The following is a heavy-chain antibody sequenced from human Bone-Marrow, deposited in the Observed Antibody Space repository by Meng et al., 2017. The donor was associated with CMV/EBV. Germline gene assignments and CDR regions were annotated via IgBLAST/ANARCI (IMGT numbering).Heavy chain of an antibody. CDR1: GFDISRTY. CDR3: ARGKPGGPYYFDY. Sequence: GESLKISCVVSGFDISRTYMSWVRQAPGKGLEWVSVIYSGGGTYYADSLKGRFFISRDNAKNSLYLQMHSLRAEDTAVYYCARGKPGGPYYFDYWGQGTLVTVSS. V-gene: IGHV3-53*01. CDR2: IYSGGGT. J-gene: IGHJ4*02. D-gene: IGHD2-8*02.